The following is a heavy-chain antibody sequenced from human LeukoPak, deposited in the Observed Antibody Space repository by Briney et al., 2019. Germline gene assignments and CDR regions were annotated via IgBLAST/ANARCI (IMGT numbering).Heavy chain of an antibody. V-gene: IGHV3-72*01. CDR2: IRNRPHSYTT. CDR3: ARVDTLARGRNYPTDV. D-gene: IGHD3-10*01. Sequence: GGSLRLSCAASGFTSTNYWVHWVRQAPGKGLEWVGRIRNRPHSYTTKNAASGKARFTIPRYDPTNSVYLQIKSPKREDTAVYYCARVDTLARGRNYPTDVWGQGTTVIVSS. J-gene: IGHJ6*02. CDR1: GFTSTNYW.